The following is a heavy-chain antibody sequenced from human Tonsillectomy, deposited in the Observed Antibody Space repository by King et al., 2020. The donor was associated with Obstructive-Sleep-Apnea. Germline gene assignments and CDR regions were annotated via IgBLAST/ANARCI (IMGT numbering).Heavy chain of an antibody. Sequence: QLQESGPGLVKPSETLSLTCSVSGDSISNYNFYWGWVRQPPGKGLEWIGNIFYTGNTYYTTPLKSRVTMSIDTSKNQFSLSLSSVTAADTAVYYCARVVAVAGPNYFDYWGQGTQVTVSS. D-gene: IGHD6-19*01. CDR2: IFYTGNT. CDR3: ARVVAVAGPNYFDY. J-gene: IGHJ4*02. CDR1: GDSISNYNFY. V-gene: IGHV4-39*07.